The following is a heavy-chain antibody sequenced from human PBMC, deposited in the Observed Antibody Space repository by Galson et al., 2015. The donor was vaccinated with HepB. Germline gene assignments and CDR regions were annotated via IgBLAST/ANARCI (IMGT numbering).Heavy chain of an antibody. CDR1: GYSFTSYW. Sequence: SGAEVKKPGESLRISCKGSGYSFTSYWISWVRQMPGKGLEWMGRIDPSDSYANYSPSFQGHVTISADKSISTAYLQWSSLKASDTAMYYCARLRADFWSGYYYGMDVWGQGTTVTVSS. V-gene: IGHV5-10-1*01. D-gene: IGHD3-3*01. CDR3: ARLRADFWSGYYYGMDV. CDR2: IDPSDSYA. J-gene: IGHJ6*02.